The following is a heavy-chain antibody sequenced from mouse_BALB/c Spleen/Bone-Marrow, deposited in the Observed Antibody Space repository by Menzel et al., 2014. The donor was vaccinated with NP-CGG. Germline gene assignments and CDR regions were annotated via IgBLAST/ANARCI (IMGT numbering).Heavy chain of an antibody. CDR1: GYSFTSYW. V-gene: IGHV1-5*01. Sequence: VQLKESGTVLARPGTSVKMSCKASGYSFTSYWMHWVKQRPGQGLEWIGVIYLGNSDTSYNQKFKGKAKLTAVTSASTAYMELSSLTNEDSAVYYCTRRNYRYGGFAYWGQGTLVTVSA. D-gene: IGHD2-14*01. CDR3: TRRNYRYGGFAY. CDR2: IYLGNSDT. J-gene: IGHJ3*01.